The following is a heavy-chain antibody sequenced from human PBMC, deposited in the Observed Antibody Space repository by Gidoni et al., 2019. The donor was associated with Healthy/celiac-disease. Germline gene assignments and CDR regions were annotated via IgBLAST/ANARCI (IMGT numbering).Heavy chain of an antibody. CDR2: ISSSSSYI. J-gene: IGHJ6*02. CDR3: ARDLRVVRFRDPTYGMDV. V-gene: IGHV3-21*01. D-gene: IGHD3-10*01. CDR1: GFTFRSYS. Sequence: EVQLVESGGGLVKPGGSLRRSGAAYGFTFRSYSMNWVRQAPGKGLEWVSSISSSSSYIYYADSVKGRFTISRDNAKNSLYLQMNSLRAEDTAVYYCARDLRVVRFRDPTYGMDVWGQGTTVTVSS.